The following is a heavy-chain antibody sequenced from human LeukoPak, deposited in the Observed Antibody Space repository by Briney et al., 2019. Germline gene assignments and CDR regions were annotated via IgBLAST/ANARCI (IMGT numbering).Heavy chain of an antibody. CDR2: IYYSGST. CDR3: ARGVVVLIAATLSGWFDS. Sequence: PSETLSLTCTVSGGSITSGDYYWNWIRQRPGKGLEWIGYIYYSGSTYYNPSLKSRLSISVDTSKNQFSLRLSSVTDADTAVYYCARGVVVLIAATLSGWFDSWGQGTLVTVSS. J-gene: IGHJ5*01. V-gene: IGHV4-31*03. D-gene: IGHD2-15*01. CDR1: GGSITSGDYY.